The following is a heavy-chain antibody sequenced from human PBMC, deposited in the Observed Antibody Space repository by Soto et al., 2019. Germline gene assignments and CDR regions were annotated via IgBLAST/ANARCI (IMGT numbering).Heavy chain of an antibody. CDR2: IDWDDDK. V-gene: IGHV2-70*01. J-gene: IGHJ6*02. CDR1: GFSLTTTGMC. Sequence: SGPKLVNPTQTPTLTCTFSGFSLTTTGMCVSWIRQPPGKALEWLALIDWDDDKYYSTSLKTRLTISKDTSKNQVVLSMTNMDPVDTATYYCGRVAAAGSYYYYGMDVWGRG. D-gene: IGHD6-13*01. CDR3: GRVAAAGSYYYYGMDV.